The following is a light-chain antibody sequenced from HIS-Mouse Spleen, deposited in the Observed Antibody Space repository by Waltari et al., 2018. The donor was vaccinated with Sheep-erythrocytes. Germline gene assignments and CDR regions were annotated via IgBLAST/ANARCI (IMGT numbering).Light chain of an antibody. J-gene: IGLJ3*02. CDR3: SSYAGSNNWV. CDR2: EVS. Sequence: QSALTQPPSASGSPGQSVTISCTGTSSAFGVYTHVPWYQQHPGKAPKLMIYEVSKRPSGVPDRFSGSKTGNTASLTVSGLQAEDEADYYCSSYAGSNNWVFGGGTKLTVL. V-gene: IGLV2-8*01. CDR1: SSAFGVYTH.